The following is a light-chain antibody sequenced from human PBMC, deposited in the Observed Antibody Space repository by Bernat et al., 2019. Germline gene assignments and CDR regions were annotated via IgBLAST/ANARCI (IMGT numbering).Light chain of an antibody. CDR2: DVT. CDR1: RSDVGIHNR. J-gene: IGLJ1*01. Sequence: QSALTQPPSVSGSPGQSVTISCTGTRSDVGIHNRVSWYQHSPGTAPKLIIYDVTNRPSGVPDLFSGSKSGNTASLTFSGLQADDEADYYCSSYTRTSTFVFGTGTKVTVL. CDR3: SSYTRTSTFV. V-gene: IGLV2-18*02.